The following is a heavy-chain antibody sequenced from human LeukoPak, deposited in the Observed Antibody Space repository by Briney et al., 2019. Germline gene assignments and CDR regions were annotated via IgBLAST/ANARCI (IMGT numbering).Heavy chain of an antibody. CDR3: AKGLKTAVGPYMGYHYYMDV. CDR1: GFTFSSYS. J-gene: IGHJ6*03. Sequence: GGSLRLSCAASGFTFSSYSMNWVRQAPGKGLEWVSYISSSSSTIYYADSVKGRFTISRDNAKNSLYLQMNSLRAEDTAVYYCAKGLKTAVGPYMGYHYYMDVWGKGNTVSVSS. CDR2: ISSSSSTI. V-gene: IGHV3-48*04. D-gene: IGHD5-18*01.